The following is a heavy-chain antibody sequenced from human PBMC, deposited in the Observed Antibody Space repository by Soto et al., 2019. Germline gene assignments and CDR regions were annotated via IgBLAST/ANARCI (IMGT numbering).Heavy chain of an antibody. CDR2: IIPIFGTA. CDR1: GGTFSSYA. J-gene: IGHJ6*02. CDR3: ALQGSSTLPYYYYGMDV. D-gene: IGHD2-2*01. Sequence: ASVKVSCKASGGTFSSYAISWVRQAPGQGLEWMGGIIPIFGTANYAQKFQGRVTITADESTSTAYMELSSLRSEDTAVYYCALQGSSTLPYYYYGMDVWGQGTTVTVSS. V-gene: IGHV1-69*13.